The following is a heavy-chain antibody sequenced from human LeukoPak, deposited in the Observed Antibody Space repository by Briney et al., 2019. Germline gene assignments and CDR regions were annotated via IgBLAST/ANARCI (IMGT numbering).Heavy chain of an antibody. CDR2: INSDGTIT. CDR1: EFTFSRYW. CDR3: AKANSSWFDP. J-gene: IGHJ5*02. Sequence: GGSLRLSCAASEFTFSRYWMQWVRQAPGKGLVCVSRINSDGTITNYADSVKGRFTISRDNAKNTLYLQMNSLRAEDTAVYYCAKANSSWFDPWGQGTLVTVSS. V-gene: IGHV3-74*01. D-gene: IGHD4-23*01.